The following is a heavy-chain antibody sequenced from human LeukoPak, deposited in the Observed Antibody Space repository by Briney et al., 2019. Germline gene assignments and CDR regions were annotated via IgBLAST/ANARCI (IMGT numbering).Heavy chain of an antibody. CDR3: ATSSGLTTHDAFDI. CDR1: GYTFTNYD. CDR2: MNPDTEIT. D-gene: IGHD3/OR15-3a*01. V-gene: IGHV1-8*01. J-gene: IGHJ3*02. Sequence: ASVKVPCKASGYTFTNYDLNWVRQASGQGLEWMGWMNPDTEITDYAQKFRGRVTMTRDTSINTAYMELSGLTSEDTAVYFCATSSGLTTHDAFDIWGQGTKVTVSS.